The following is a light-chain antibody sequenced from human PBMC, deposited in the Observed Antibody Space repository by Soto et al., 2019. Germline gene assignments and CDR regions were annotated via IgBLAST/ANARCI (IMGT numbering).Light chain of an antibody. J-gene: IGKJ1*01. Sequence: DIQLTQSPSLLSASVGDRVNITCRASQGISTYLAWYQQTSAKAPKLLISAASTLQRGVPSRFSGSGSGTQFTLTISNLQPDDFATYYCQQYDSYSSGPFGQGTKVDIK. CDR2: AAS. CDR3: QQYDSYSSGP. V-gene: IGKV1-9*01. CDR1: QGISTY.